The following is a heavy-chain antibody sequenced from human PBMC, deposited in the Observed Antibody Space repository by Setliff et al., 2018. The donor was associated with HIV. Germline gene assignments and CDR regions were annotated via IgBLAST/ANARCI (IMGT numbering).Heavy chain of an antibody. CDR3: ARDRHHYDSSGFDAFDF. V-gene: IGHV1-69*13. CDR2: IIPLFGTA. D-gene: IGHD3-22*01. J-gene: IGHJ3*01. Sequence: ASVKVSCKASGGTFSNYAFSWVRQAPGQGLEWMGGIIPLFGTANYAQNFQGRVTITADASTSTAYMELSSLRSEDTAMYYCARDRHHYDSSGFDAFDFWGQGTMVTVSS. CDR1: GGTFSNYA.